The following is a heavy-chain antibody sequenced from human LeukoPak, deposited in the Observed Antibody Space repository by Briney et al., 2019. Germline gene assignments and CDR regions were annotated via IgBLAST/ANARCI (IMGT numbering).Heavy chain of an antibody. CDR3: ARISGGYGLWDFDY. CDR1: GGTFSSYA. J-gene: IGHJ4*02. CDR2: IIPIFGTA. V-gene: IGHV1-69*13. D-gene: IGHD5-12*01. Sequence: SVEVSCKASGGTFSSYAISWVRQAPGQGLEWMGGIIPIFGTANYAQKFQGRVTITADESTSTAYMELSSLRSEDTAVYYCARISGGYGLWDFDYWGQGTLVTVFS.